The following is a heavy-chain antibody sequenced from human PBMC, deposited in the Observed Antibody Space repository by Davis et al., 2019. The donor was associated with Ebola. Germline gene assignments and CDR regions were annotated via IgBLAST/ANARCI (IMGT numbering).Heavy chain of an antibody. CDR3: ASPHQIRGRNYFDC. CDR2: VDQSGNT. D-gene: IGHD3/OR15-3a*01. Sequence: SQTLSLTCAVYGEPFGHYYWGWIRQSPGKGLEWIGEVDQSGNTNLNPSLKSRVTISVDTSQNQFSLKLSSVTAADTAVYYCASPHQIRGRNYFDCWGQGTLVTVSS. J-gene: IGHJ4*02. CDR1: GEPFGHYY. V-gene: IGHV4-34*01.